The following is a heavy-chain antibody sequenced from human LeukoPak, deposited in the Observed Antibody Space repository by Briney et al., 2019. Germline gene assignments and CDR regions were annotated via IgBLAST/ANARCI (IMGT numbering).Heavy chain of an antibody. D-gene: IGHD6-6*01. CDR2: ISSSSSYI. CDR1: GFSFSTSA. V-gene: IGHV3-21*01. CDR3: ARVWGSSGEDY. Sequence: TGGSLRLSCVGSGFSFSTSAMTWVRQAPGKGLEWVSSISSSSSYIYYADSVKGRFTISRDNAKNSLYLQVNSLRAEDTAVYYCARVWGSSGEDYWGQGTLVTVSS. J-gene: IGHJ4*02.